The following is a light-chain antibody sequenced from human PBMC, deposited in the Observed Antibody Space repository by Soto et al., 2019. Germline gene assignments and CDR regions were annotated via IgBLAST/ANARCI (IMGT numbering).Light chain of an antibody. CDR3: QHYNSYSEA. CDR2: KAS. V-gene: IGKV1-5*03. J-gene: IGKJ1*01. CDR1: QTISSW. Sequence: DIQMTQSPSTLSESVGDRVTITCRASQTISSWLAWYQQKPGKAPKLLIYKASTLKSGVPSRFSGSGSGTEFTLTISSLQPDDVAAYYCQHYNSYSEAFGQGTKV.